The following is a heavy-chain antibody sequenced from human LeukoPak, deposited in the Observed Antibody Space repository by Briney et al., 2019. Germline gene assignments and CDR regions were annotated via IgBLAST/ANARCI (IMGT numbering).Heavy chain of an antibody. Sequence: QTGGSLRLSCAASGFTFSDYVMIWVRQAPGKGLEWVSGITASGDSTYYADSVKGRFTMSRDNSKNTVYLQMNSLRVDDTAVYYCARRDIVVIVSASDYWGQGTLVTVSS. D-gene: IGHD2-15*01. CDR2: ITASGDST. CDR3: ARRDIVVIVSASDY. J-gene: IGHJ4*02. V-gene: IGHV3-23*01. CDR1: GFTFSDYV.